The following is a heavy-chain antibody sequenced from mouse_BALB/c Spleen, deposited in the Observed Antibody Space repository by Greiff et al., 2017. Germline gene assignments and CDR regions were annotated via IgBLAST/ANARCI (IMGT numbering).Heavy chain of an antibody. D-gene: IGHD2-14*01. CDR1: GFTFSSYA. Sequence: EVKLVESGGGLVKPGGSLKLSCAASGFTFSSYAMSWVRQSPEKRLEWVAEISSGGSYTYYPDTVTGRFTISRDNAKNTLYLEMSSLRSEDTAMYYCARDLYRYDGAMDYWGQGTSVTVSS. J-gene: IGHJ4*01. CDR2: ISSGGSYT. V-gene: IGHV5-9-4*01. CDR3: ARDLYRYDGAMDY.